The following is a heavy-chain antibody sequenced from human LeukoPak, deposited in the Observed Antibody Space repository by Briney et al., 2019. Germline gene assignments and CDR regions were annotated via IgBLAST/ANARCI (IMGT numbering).Heavy chain of an antibody. J-gene: IGHJ4*02. CDR2: ISWNSGSI. V-gene: IGHV3-9*01. CDR3: AKDLQRSTSGYFDY. Sequence: QPGGSLRLSCAASGFTFDDYAMHWVRQAPGKGLEWVSGISWNSGSIGYADSVKGRFTISRDNSKNTLYLQMNSLRAEDTAVYYCAKDLQRSTSGYFDYWGQGTLVTVSS. D-gene: IGHD2-2*01. CDR1: GFTFDDYA.